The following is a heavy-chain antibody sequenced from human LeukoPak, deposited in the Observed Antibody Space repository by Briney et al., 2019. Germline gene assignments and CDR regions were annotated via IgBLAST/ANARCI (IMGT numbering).Heavy chain of an antibody. J-gene: IGHJ1*01. D-gene: IGHD3-9*01. CDR1: GFTFSSYE. CDR2: ISSSGSTI. Sequence: GGSLRLSCAASGFTFSSYEMNWVRQAPGKGLEWVSYISSSGSTIYYADSVKGRFTISRDNSKSTVFMQVDSMRVEDTAVYFCAKDQYFDWLLDSWGQGTLVTVSS. V-gene: IGHV3-48*03. CDR3: AKDQYFDWLLDS.